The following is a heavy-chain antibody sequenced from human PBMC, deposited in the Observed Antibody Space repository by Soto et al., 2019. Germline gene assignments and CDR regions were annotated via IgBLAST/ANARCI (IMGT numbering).Heavy chain of an antibody. V-gene: IGHV3-9*01. CDR3: AKDISYYYDSSGYLGY. D-gene: IGHD3-22*01. Sequence: GGSLRLSCAASGFTLDDYAMHWVRQAPGKGLEWVSGISWNSGSIGYADSVKGRFTISRDNAKNSLYLQMNSLRAEDTALYYCAKDISYYYDSSGYLGYWGQGTLVTVSS. CDR1: GFTLDDYA. CDR2: ISWNSGSI. J-gene: IGHJ4*02.